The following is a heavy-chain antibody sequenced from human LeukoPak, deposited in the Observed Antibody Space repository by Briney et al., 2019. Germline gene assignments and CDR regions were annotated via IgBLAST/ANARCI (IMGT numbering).Heavy chain of an antibody. CDR3: AKSPGYCSSTSCYGSFDY. Sequence: VGGLRLSSAASVFTFFSDATSGGRHAPRERLEWVSAISGGGGGTYYADSVKGRFTISRDNSKNTLYLQMNSLRAEDTAVYYCAKSPGYCSSTSCYGSFDYWGQGTLVTVSS. J-gene: IGHJ4*02. D-gene: IGHD2-2*01. CDR2: ISGGGGGT. V-gene: IGHV3-23*01. CDR1: VFTFFSDA.